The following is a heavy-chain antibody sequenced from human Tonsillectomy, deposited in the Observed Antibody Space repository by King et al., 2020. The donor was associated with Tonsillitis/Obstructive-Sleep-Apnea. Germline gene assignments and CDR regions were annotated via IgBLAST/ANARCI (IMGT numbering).Heavy chain of an antibody. CDR2: INHSGST. Sequence: HVQLQQWGAGLLKPSETLSLTCAVYGGSFSGYYWSWIRQPPGQGLEWIGEINHSGSTNYNPSLKSRVTISIDTSKNQFSLKLSSVTAADTAVYYCASHQTDFLEWLSPTSGYMDVWGKGTTVTVSS. CDR3: ASHQTDFLEWLSPTSGYMDV. J-gene: IGHJ6*03. V-gene: IGHV4-34*01. CDR1: GGSFSGYY. D-gene: IGHD3-3*01.